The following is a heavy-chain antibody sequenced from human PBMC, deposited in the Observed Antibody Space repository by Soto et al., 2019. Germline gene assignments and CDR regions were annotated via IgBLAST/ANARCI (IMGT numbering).Heavy chain of an antibody. CDR2: IYSGGST. J-gene: IGHJ6*03. Sequence: GGSLRLSCAASGFTVSSNYMSWVRQAPGKGLEWVSVIYSGGSTYYADSVKGRFTISRDNSKNTLYLQMNSLRAEDTAVYYCASQYSSSWYYYYYMDVWGKGTTVTVSS. V-gene: IGHV3-66*02. CDR3: ASQYSSSWYYYYYMDV. D-gene: IGHD6-13*01. CDR1: GFTVSSNY.